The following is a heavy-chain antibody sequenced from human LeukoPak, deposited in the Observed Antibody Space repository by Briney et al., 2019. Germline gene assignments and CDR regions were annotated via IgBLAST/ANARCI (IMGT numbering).Heavy chain of an antibody. CDR1: GFTFSSYE. Sequence: GGSLRLSCAASGFTFSSYEMNWVRQAPGKGLEWVSYISSSGSTIYYADSVKGRFTISRDNAKNSLYLQMNSLRAEDTAVYYCARDYSSGWYWDYWGQGTLVTVSS. J-gene: IGHJ4*02. D-gene: IGHD6-19*01. CDR3: ARDYSSGWYWDY. CDR2: ISSSGSTI. V-gene: IGHV3-48*03.